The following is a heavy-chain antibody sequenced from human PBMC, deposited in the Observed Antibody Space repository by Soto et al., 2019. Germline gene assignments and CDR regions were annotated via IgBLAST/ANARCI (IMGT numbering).Heavy chain of an antibody. J-gene: IGHJ4*01. CDR1: GDSISTYY. CDR2: VYYSGST. Sequence: SETLSLTCDVSGDSISTYYWSWIRQPPGKGLEWIGYVYYSGSTLYNPSLESRVTMSIDMSKKQVSLKLTSVIAADTAVYYCARTRMIESWIDYWGHGTLVTVSS. CDR3: ARTRMIESWIDY. D-gene: IGHD2-21*01. V-gene: IGHV4-59*01.